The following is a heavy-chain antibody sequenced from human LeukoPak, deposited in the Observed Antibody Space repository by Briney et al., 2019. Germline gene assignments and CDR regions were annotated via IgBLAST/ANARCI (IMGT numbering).Heavy chain of an antibody. CDR1: GFTFSNAW. V-gene: IGHV3-7*01. CDR3: ARDQFSYYDSSGYYGYDAFDI. D-gene: IGHD3-22*01. J-gene: IGHJ3*02. CDR2: IKQDGSEK. Sequence: GGSLRLSCAASGFTFSNAWMSWVRQAPGKGLEWVANIKQDGSEKYYVDSVKGRFTISRDNAKNSLYLQMNSLRAEDTAVYYCARDQFSYYDSSGYYGYDAFDIWGQGTMVTVSS.